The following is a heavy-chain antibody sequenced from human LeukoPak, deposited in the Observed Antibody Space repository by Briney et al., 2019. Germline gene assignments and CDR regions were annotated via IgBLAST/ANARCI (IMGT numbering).Heavy chain of an antibody. J-gene: IGHJ6*02. D-gene: IGHD4-23*01. CDR2: ASGSGGST. CDR3: ARSRYVASSNSFHYGMDV. V-gene: IGHV3-23*01. Sequence: PGGSLRLSCAASGFTFRSYAMSWVRQAPGKGLEGVSSASGSGGSTYYADSVKGRFTISRDNSKDTLYLQMNSLRAEDTAMYYCARSRYVASSNSFHYGMDVWGQGTTVTVSS. CDR1: GFTFRSYA.